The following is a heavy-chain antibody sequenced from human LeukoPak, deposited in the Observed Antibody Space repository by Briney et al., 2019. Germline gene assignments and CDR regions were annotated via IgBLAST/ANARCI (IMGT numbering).Heavy chain of an antibody. Sequence: RASVKVSCKASGGTFSSYAISWVRQAPGQGLEWMGGIIPIFGTTNYAQKFQGRVTITADKSTSTAYMELSSLRSEDTAVYYCARTKRESPDGFDYWGQGTLSPSPQ. CDR1: GGTFSSYA. CDR2: IIPIFGTT. V-gene: IGHV1-69*06. CDR3: ARTKRESPDGFDY. J-gene: IGHJ4*02.